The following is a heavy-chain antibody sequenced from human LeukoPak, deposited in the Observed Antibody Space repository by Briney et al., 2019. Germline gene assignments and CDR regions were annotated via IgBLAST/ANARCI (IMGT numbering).Heavy chain of an antibody. Sequence: GGSLRLSCAASGFTFSSYAMSWVRQAPGKGLEWVSAISAGGGTIYYADSVKGRFTISRDNSKNTLYLQMNSLRVEDTAVYYCAKDQDDYAEAGNFHHWGQGTLVSVSS. CDR2: ISAGGGTI. CDR3: AKDQDDYAEAGNFHH. D-gene: IGHD4-17*01. V-gene: IGHV3-23*01. CDR1: GFTFSSYA. J-gene: IGHJ1*01.